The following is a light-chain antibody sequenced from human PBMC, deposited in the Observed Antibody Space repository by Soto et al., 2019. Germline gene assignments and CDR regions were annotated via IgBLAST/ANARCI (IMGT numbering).Light chain of an antibody. CDR3: SSYTSSSTRV. J-gene: IGLJ2*01. V-gene: IGLV2-14*01. CDR1: SSDVCGYNY. Sequence: QSALTQPASVSGSPGQSITISCTGTSSDVCGYNYVSWYQQHPGKAPKLMIYDVSNRPSGVSNRFSGSKSGNTASLTISGLQAEDEADYYCSSYTSSSTRVFGGGTMLTVL. CDR2: DVS.